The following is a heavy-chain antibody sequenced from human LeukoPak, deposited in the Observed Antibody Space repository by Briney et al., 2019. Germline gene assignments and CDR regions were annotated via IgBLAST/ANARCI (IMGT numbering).Heavy chain of an antibody. D-gene: IGHD3-3*01. CDR3: AKDPRVYYDFWSGYYREDY. V-gene: IGHV3-30*02. CDR1: GFTFSSYG. J-gene: IGHJ4*02. Sequence: QPGGSLRLSCAASGFTFSSYGMHWVRQAPGKGLEWVAFIRYDGSNKYYADSVKGRFTIPRDNSKNTLYLQMNSLRAEDTAVYYCAKDPRVYYDFWSGYYREDYWGQGTLVTVSS. CDR2: IRYDGSNK.